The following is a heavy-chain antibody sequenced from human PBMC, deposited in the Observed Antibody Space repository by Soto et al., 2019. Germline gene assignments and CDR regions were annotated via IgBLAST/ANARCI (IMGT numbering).Heavy chain of an antibody. CDR2: IFSNDEK. D-gene: IGHD3-22*01. CDR3: ARMSYYYDSSAYFSYYFDY. V-gene: IGHV2-26*01. Sequence: QVTLKESGPVLVKPTETLTLTCTVSGFSLSNARMGVSWIRQPPGKALEWLAHIFSNDEKSYSTSLKSRLTISKDTSKSQVVLTMTNMDPVDTATYYCARMSYYYDSSAYFSYYFDYWGQGTLVTVSS. CDR1: GFSLSNARMG. J-gene: IGHJ4*02.